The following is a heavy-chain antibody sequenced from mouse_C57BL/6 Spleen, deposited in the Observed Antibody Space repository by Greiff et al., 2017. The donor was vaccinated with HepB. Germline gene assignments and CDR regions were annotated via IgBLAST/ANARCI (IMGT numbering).Heavy chain of an antibody. J-gene: IGHJ2*01. D-gene: IGHD1-1*01. CDR2: IYPGDGDT. V-gene: IGHV1-82*01. CDR3: ARVTTVALDY. Sequence: VQLQQSGPELVKPGASVKISCKASGYAFSSSWMNWVKQRPGKGLEWIGRIYPGDGDTNYNGKFKGKATLTADKSSSTAYMQLSSLTSEDSAVYFCARVTTVALDYWGQGTTLTVSS. CDR1: GYAFSSSW.